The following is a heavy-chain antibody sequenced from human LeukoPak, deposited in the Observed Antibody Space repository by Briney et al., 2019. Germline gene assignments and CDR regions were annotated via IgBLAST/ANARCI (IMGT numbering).Heavy chain of an antibody. Sequence: QPGGSLRLSCAASGFTFSSYWMSWVRQAPGKGLEWVSVIYSGGSTYYADSVKGRFTISRDNSKNTLYLQMNSLRAEDTAVYYCARDLGYSYGYVYWGRGTLVTVSS. CDR3: ARDLGYSYGYVY. J-gene: IGHJ4*02. CDR1: GFTFSSYW. V-gene: IGHV3-53*01. D-gene: IGHD5-18*01. CDR2: IYSGGST.